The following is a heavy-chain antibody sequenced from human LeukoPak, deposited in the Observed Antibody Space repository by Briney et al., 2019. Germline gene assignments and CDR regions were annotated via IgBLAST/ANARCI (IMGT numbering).Heavy chain of an antibody. D-gene: IGHD2-15*01. CDR2: IWYDGSNK. CDR1: GFTFSSYG. CDR3: ARDANLILGYCSGGSCYPYYFDY. Sequence: GGSLRLSCAASGFTFSSYGMHWVRQAPGKRLEWVAVIWYDGSNKYYADSVKGRFTISRDNSKNTLYLQMNSLRAEDTAVYYCARDANLILGYCSGGSCYPYYFDYWGQGTLVTVSS. J-gene: IGHJ4*02. V-gene: IGHV3-33*01.